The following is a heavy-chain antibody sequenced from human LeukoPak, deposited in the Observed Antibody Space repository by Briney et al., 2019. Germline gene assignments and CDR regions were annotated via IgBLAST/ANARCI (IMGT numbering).Heavy chain of an antibody. CDR1: GGSISSYY. D-gene: IGHD5-24*01. Sequence: PSETLSLTCTVSGGSISSYYWSWIRQPPGKGLEWIGYIYYSGSTNYNPSLKSRVTISVDTSKNQFSLKLSSVTAADTAVYYCARHKRWLQFDYWGQGTLVTVSS. J-gene: IGHJ4*02. CDR2: IYYSGST. V-gene: IGHV4-59*08. CDR3: ARHKRWLQFDY.